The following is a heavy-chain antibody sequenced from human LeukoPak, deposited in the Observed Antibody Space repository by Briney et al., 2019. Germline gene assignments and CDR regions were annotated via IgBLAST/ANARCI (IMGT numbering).Heavy chain of an antibody. CDR1: GKATGYSFTHSY. V-gene: IGHV1-46*01. CDR2: INPSGGST. CDR3: ARDAAGYGSGSYYFDY. D-gene: IGHD3-10*01. J-gene: IGHJ4*02. Sequence: GASVKVSCTASGKATGYSFTHSYMHWVRQAPGQGLEWMGIINPSGGSTSYAQKFQGRVTMTRDTSTSTVYMELSSLRSEDTAVYYCARDAAGYGSGSYYFDYWGQGTLVTVSS.